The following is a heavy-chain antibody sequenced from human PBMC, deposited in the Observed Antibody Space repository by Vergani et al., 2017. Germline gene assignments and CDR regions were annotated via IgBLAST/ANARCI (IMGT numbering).Heavy chain of an antibody. J-gene: IGHJ6*03. D-gene: IGHD2-2*01. V-gene: IGHV1-69*12. CDR2: IIPIFGTA. CDR3: ARTYCSSTSCYAFPGYYYYYDMDV. Sequence: QVQLVQSGAEVKKPGSSVKVSCKASGGTFSSYAISWVRQAPGQGLEWMGGIIPIFGTANYAQKFQGRVTITADESTSTAYMELSSLRSEDTAVYYGARTYCSSTSCYAFPGYYYYYDMDVWGKGTTVTVSS. CDR1: GGTFSSYA.